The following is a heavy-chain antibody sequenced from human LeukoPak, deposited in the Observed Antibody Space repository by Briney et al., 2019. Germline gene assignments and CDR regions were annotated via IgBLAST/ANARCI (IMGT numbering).Heavy chain of an antibody. V-gene: IGHV3-23*01. D-gene: IGHD5-12*01. J-gene: IGHJ4*02. CDR2: IGGGGGT. CDR3: AKGNSGYNSGYYYHFFDY. CDR1: GFTFNTYA. Sequence: PGGSLRLSCAASGFTFNTYAMSWVRQAPGKGLEWVSSIGGGGGTYYADSLKGRFTISRDNSKNTLYPQMNSLRAEDTAVYYCAKGNSGYNSGYYYHFFDYWGQGTLVTVSS.